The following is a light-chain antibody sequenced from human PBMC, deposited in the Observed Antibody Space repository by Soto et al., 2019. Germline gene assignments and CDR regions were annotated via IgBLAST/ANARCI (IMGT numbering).Light chain of an antibody. J-gene: IGLJ2*01. V-gene: IGLV2-8*01. Sequence: QSALTQPPSASGSPGQLVTISCTGTSSDVGGFNYVSWYQQHPGKAPKLIVYEVNRRPSGVPDRFSGSKSANTASLTVSGLQTDDEADYYCSSYAGSDTVIFGGGTKVTVL. CDR1: SSDVGGFNY. CDR3: SSYAGSDTVI. CDR2: EVN.